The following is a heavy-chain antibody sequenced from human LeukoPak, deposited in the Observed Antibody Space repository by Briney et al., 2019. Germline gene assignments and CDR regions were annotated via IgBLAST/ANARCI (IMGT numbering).Heavy chain of an antibody. Sequence: SAKVSCKASGGTFGSYAISWVRQAPGQGLEWMGGILPSFGATKYSQKFQDRVTITADVSTTTVYMDLTSLSSEDTALYYCARPLNTMVRGITTATDFFSYAMDVWGQGTAVTVSS. V-gene: IGHV1-69*13. D-gene: IGHD3-10*01. CDR3: ARPLNTMVRGITTATDFFSYAMDV. CDR2: ILPSFGAT. J-gene: IGHJ6*02. CDR1: GGTFGSYA.